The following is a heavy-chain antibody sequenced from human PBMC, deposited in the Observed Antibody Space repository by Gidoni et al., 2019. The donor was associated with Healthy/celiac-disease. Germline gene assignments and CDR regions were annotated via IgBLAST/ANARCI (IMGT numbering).Heavy chain of an antibody. Sequence: VQLVQSGAEVKKPGASVKVSCKASGYTFTSYGISWVRQAPGQGLEWMGWISADNGNTNYAQKLQGRVTMTTDTSTSTAYMELRSLRSDDTAVYYCASGIAVAGHEDYAFDIWGQGTMVTVSS. V-gene: IGHV1-18*01. CDR1: GYTFTSYG. J-gene: IGHJ3*02. CDR2: ISADNGNT. CDR3: ASGIAVAGHEDYAFDI. D-gene: IGHD6-19*01.